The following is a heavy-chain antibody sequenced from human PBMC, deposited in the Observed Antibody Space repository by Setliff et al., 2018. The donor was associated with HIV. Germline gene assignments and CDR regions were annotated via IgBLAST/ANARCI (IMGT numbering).Heavy chain of an antibody. Sequence: SVKVSCKASGDTFSNYAISWVRQAPGQGLEWMGGIIPIFGTANYAQKFEGRVTITADKSTSTAYMEVNSLRFEDTAVYYCARVPYSSGYWGQGTLVTVSS. V-gene: IGHV1-69*06. CDR3: ARVPYSSGY. J-gene: IGHJ4*02. CDR1: GDTFSNYA. D-gene: IGHD6-19*01. CDR2: IIPIFGTA.